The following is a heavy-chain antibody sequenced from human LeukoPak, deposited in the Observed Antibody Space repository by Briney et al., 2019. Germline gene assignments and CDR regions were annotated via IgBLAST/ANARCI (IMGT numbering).Heavy chain of an antibody. CDR2: IYHSGSS. CDR1: GYSISSGYY. V-gene: IGHV4-38-2*02. D-gene: IGHD3-3*01. CDR3: ARDGGWPYYFDY. Sequence: PSETLSLTCTVSGYSISSGYYWGWIRQPPGKGLEWIGSIYHSGSSYYNPSLKSRVTISVDTSKNQFSLKLRSVTAADTAVYYCARDGGWPYYFDYWGQGTLVTVSS. J-gene: IGHJ4*02.